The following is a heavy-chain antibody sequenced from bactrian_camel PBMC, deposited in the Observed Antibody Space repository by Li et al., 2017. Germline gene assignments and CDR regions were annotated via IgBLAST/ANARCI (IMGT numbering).Heavy chain of an antibody. CDR1: GFPFSANH. Sequence: VQLVESGGDSVQPGGSLRLSCVASGFPFSANHMSWVRQPPGKGLEWVSAINSGGGTTYYADSVKGRFTISRDNAKNTVYLQMNSLKPEDTAVYYCVRDYDGPAKSYGMDYWGEGTQVTVS. J-gene: IGHJ7*01. D-gene: IGHD1*01. V-gene: IGHV3S40*01. CDR2: INSGGGTT.